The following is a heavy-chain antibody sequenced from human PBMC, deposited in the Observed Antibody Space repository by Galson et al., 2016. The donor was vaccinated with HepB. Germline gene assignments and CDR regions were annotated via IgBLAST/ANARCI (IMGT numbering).Heavy chain of an antibody. CDR1: EFTFNNYP. CDR2: ISGSGIIT. D-gene: IGHD3-22*01. Sequence: LRLSCAASEFTFNNYPMSWVRQAPGRGLEWVSTISGSGIITSYADSVKGRFTISRDSSTNTLYLQMNSLRAEDTAVYYCAREGPYLNSGYYYGFDYWGQGNQVTVSS. V-gene: IGHV3-23*01. J-gene: IGHJ4*02. CDR3: AREGPYLNSGYYYGFDY.